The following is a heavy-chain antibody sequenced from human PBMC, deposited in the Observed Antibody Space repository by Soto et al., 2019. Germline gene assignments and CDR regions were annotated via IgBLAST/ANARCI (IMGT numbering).Heavy chain of an antibody. V-gene: IGHV4-59*01. CDR2: IYYSGST. J-gene: IGHJ4*02. D-gene: IGHD6-13*01. Sequence: SETLSLTCTVSGGSISSYYWSWIRQSPGKGLEWIGYIYYSGSTNYNPSLKSRVTISVDTSKNHFSLQLSSVTAADTAVYYCARYRREAVAGYTLDNWGQGILVTVSS. CDR3: ARYRREAVAGYTLDN. CDR1: GGSISSYY.